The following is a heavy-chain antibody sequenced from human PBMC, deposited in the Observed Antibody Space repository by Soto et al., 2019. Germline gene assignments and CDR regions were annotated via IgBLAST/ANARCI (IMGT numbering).Heavy chain of an antibody. CDR2: INHSGST. CDR1: GGSFSGYY. CDR3: ARYTRGDDFWSGYYYYGMDV. D-gene: IGHD3-3*01. V-gene: IGHV4-34*01. J-gene: IGHJ6*02. Sequence: SETLSLTCAVYGGSFSGYYWSWIRQPPGKGLEWIGEINHSGSTNYTPSLKSRVTISVDTSKNQFSLKLSSVTAADTAVYYCARYTRGDDFWSGYYYYGMDVWGQGTTVTVSS.